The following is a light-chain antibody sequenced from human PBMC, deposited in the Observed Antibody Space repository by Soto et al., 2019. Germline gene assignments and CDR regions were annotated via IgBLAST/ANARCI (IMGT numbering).Light chain of an antibody. V-gene: IGKV3-15*01. CDR2: GTS. Sequence: EIVMTQSPATLSVSPGERATLSCRASQSVSSNLAWYQQKPGQSPRLLIYGTSTRATGIPARFNGSGSGTEFTLTISSLQSEDFAVYYCHQYNFWPTFGQGTKV. CDR1: QSVSSN. CDR3: HQYNFWPT. J-gene: IGKJ1*01.